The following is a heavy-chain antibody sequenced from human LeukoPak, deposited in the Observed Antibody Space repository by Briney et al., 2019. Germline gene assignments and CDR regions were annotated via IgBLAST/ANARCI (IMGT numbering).Heavy chain of an antibody. CDR1: GGSISSSSYY. CDR2: IYYSGST. D-gene: IGHD6-13*01. V-gene: IGHV4-39*07. Sequence: SETLSLTCTVSGGSISSSSYYWGWIRQPPGKGLEWIGSIYYSGSTYYNPSLKSRVTISVDTSKNQFSLKLSSVTAADTAVYYCARLLTVAAADYWGQGTLVTVSS. CDR3: ARLLTVAAADY. J-gene: IGHJ4*02.